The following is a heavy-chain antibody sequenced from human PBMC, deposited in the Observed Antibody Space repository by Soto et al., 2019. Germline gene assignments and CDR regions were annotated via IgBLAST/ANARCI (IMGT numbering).Heavy chain of an antibody. J-gene: IGHJ5*02. CDR3: AGGIAVAGTSWFDP. CDR1: GFTFSSYS. V-gene: IGHV3-48*01. Sequence: PGGSLILSCAASGFTFSSYSMNWVRQAPGKGLEWVSYISSSSSTIYYADSVKGRFTISRDNAKNSLYLQMNSLRAEDTAVYYCAGGIAVAGTSWFDPWGQGTLVTVSS. CDR2: ISSSSSTI. D-gene: IGHD6-19*01.